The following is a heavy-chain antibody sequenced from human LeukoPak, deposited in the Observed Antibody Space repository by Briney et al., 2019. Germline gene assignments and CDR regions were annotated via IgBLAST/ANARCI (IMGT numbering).Heavy chain of an antibody. Sequence: GGSLRLSCAASGFTFSNYSMYWVRRAPGRGLEWVSSIDSSGGYMFYADSVKGRFIISRDNAKDSLYLQMNSLRVEDTAVYYCLRGDRRDYWGQGTLVTVSS. CDR3: LRGDRRDY. CDR1: GFTFSNYS. CDR2: IDSSGGYM. V-gene: IGHV3-21*06. J-gene: IGHJ4*02.